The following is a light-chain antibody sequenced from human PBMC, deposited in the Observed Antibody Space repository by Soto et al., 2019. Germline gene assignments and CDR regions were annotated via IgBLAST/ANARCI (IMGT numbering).Light chain of an antibody. CDR3: CSYAGSYTYV. Sequence: QSALTQPRSVSGSPGQSVTISCFGTSSDVGGYNYVSWYQHHPGKAPKLMIYDVTKRPSGVRDRFSASKSGNTASLTISGLQAEDEADYCCCSYAGSYTYVFGTGAKV. V-gene: IGLV2-11*01. J-gene: IGLJ1*01. CDR1: SSDVGGYNY. CDR2: DVT.